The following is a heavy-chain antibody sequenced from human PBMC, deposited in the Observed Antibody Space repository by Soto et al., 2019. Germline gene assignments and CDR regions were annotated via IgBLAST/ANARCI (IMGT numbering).Heavy chain of an antibody. D-gene: IGHD5-18*01. CDR2: IIPIFGTA. J-gene: IGHJ6*02. CDR1: GGTFSSYA. V-gene: IGHV1-69*12. Sequence: QVQLVQSGAEVKKPGSSVKVSCKASGGTFSSYAISWVRQAPGQGLEWMGGIIPIFGTANYAQKFQGRVTITADESTSXAYRELSSLRSEDTAGYYCARDDVDTAMVSYGMDVWGQGTTVTVSS. CDR3: ARDDVDTAMVSYGMDV.